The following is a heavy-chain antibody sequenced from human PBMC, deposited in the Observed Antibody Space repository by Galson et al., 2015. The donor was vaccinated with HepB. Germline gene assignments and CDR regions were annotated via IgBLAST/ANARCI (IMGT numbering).Heavy chain of an antibody. CDR3: ARVSGYSYGSYSYYFDY. V-gene: IGHV3-33*01. J-gene: IGHJ4*02. Sequence: SLRLSCAASGFTFSSYGMHWVRQAPGKGLEWVAVIWYDGSNKYYADSVKGRFTISRDNSKNTLYLQMNSLRAEDTAVYYCARVSGYSYGSYSYYFDYWGQGTLVTVSS. D-gene: IGHD5-18*01. CDR1: GFTFSSYG. CDR2: IWYDGSNK.